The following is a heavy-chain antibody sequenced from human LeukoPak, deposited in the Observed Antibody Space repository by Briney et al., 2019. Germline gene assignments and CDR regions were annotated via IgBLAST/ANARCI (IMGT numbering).Heavy chain of an antibody. J-gene: IGHJ4*02. D-gene: IGHD7-27*01. V-gene: IGHV1-69*05. CDR2: IIPIFGTA. CDR3: ARDGEGHPPAY. Sequence: GASVKVSCKASGGTFSNYAISWVRQAPGQGLEWMGGIIPIFGTANYAQKFQGRVTMTRDMSTSTVYMELSSLRSEDTAVYYCARDGEGHPPAYWGQGTLVTVSS. CDR1: GGTFSNYA.